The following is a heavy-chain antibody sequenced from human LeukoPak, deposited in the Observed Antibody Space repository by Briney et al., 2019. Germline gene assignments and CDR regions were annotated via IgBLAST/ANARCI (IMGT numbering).Heavy chain of an antibody. V-gene: IGHV4-59*01. CDR2: IYYSGST. CDR1: GGSISSYY. D-gene: IGHD2-15*01. CDR3: ALMSLTRGGPTGELAL. J-gene: IGHJ2*01. Sequence: SETLSLTCTVSGGSISSYYWSWIRQPPGKGLEWIGYIYYSGSTNYNPSLKSRVTISVDTSKNQFSLKLSSVTAADTAVYYCALMSLTRGGPTGELALWGRGTLVTVSS.